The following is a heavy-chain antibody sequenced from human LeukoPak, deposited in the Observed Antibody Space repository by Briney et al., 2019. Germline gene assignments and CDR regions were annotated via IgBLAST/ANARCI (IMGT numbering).Heavy chain of an antibody. J-gene: IGHJ4*02. CDR1: GYSISSGYY. CDR3: ARVHNSGWYEGFDY. D-gene: IGHD6-19*01. CDR2: IYHSGST. Sequence: SETLSLTCTVSGYSISSGYYWGWIRQPPGKGLEWIGSIYHSGSTYYNPSLKSRVTISVDTSKNQFSLKLSSVTAADTAVYYCARVHNSGWYEGFDYWGQGTLVTVSS. V-gene: IGHV4-38-2*02.